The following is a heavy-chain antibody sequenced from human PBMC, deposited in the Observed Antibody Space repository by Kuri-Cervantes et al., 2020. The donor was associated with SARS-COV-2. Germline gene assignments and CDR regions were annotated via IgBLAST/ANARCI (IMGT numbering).Heavy chain of an antibody. CDR1: GYSFTSYW. CDR3: ARLLTWFGESSGWLDP. V-gene: IGHV5-51*01. J-gene: IGHJ5*02. CDR2: IYPGDSDT. D-gene: IGHD3-10*01. Sequence: GESLKISCKGSGYSFTSYWIGWVRQMPGKGLEWMGIIYPGDSDTRYSPSFQGQVTISADKSISTAYLQWSSLKASDTAMYYCARLLTWFGESSGWLDPWGQGTLVTVSS.